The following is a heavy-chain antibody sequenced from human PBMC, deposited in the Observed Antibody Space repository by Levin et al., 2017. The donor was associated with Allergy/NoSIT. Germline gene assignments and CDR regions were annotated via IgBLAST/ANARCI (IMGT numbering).Heavy chain of an antibody. CDR2: IYPMDSDT. D-gene: IGHD5-24*01. CDR1: GHNFATYW. Sequence: ASVKVSCKVSGHNFATYWIGWVRQMPGKGLEWMGVIYPMDSDTRYSPSFKGQVTISTDMSPNTAYLQWTSLRASDTAIYYCARPRRWATVTPFESWGQGTLVTVSS. J-gene: IGHJ4*02. CDR3: ARPRRWATVTPFES. V-gene: IGHV5-51*01.